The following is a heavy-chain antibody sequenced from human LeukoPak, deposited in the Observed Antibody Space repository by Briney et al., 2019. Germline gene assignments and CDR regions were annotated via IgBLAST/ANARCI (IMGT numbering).Heavy chain of an antibody. CDR3: AREKIVGVNNWFDP. V-gene: IGHV1-2*02. J-gene: IGHJ5*02. CDR2: INPNSGGT. D-gene: IGHD1-26*01. CDR1: GYTFTGYY. Sequence: GASVKVSCKASGYTFTGYYMHWVRLAPGQGLEWMGWINPNSGGTNYAQKFQGRVTMTRDTSISTAYMELSRLRSDDTAVYYCAREKIVGVNNWFDPWGQGTLVTVSS.